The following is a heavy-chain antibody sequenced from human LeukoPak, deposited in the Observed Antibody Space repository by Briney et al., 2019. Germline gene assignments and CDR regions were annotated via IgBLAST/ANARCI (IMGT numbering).Heavy chain of an antibody. J-gene: IGHJ6*02. V-gene: IGHV3-9*01. CDR2: ISWNSGSI. CDR1: GFTFDDYA. Sequence: TGGTLRLSCAASGFTFDDYAMHWVRQAPGKGLEWVSGISWNSGSIGYADSVKGRFTISRDNAKNSLYLQMNSLRAEDTALYYCAKDNNPAPGTTSRVYYYYYGMDVWGQGTTVTVSS. CDR3: AKDNNPAPGTTSRVYYYYYGMDV. D-gene: IGHD1-1*01.